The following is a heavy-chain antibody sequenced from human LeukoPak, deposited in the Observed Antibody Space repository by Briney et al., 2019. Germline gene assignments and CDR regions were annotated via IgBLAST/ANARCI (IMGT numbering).Heavy chain of an antibody. CDR3: ARGFRGLNWNDVGFDY. V-gene: IGHV1-69*05. D-gene: IGHD1-1*01. Sequence: ASVKVSCKASGGTFSINAITWVRQAPGQGLEWMGGIIPMSETPKYTQKFQGRVTIATDESTNTAYMELSSLRSEDTAVYYCARGFRGLNWNDVGFDYWGQGTLVTVSS. CDR1: GGTFSINA. CDR2: IIPMSETP. J-gene: IGHJ4*02.